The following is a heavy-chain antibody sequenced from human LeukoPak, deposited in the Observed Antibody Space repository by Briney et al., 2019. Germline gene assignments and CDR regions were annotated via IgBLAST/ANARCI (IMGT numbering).Heavy chain of an antibody. CDR2: ISGSGGGT. D-gene: IGHD3-3*01. Sequence: GGSLRLSCAASGFTFNSYAMSWVRQAPEKGLEWVATISGSGGGTYYADSVKGRFTISRDDSKNTLYLQMNSLRAEDTAVYYCAAGVSLYYWGQGTLVTVSS. CDR1: GFTFNSYA. J-gene: IGHJ4*02. CDR3: AAGVSLYY. V-gene: IGHV3-23*01.